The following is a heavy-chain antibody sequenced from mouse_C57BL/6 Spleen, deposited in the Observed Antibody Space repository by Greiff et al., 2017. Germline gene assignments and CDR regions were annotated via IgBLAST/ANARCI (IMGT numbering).Heavy chain of an antibody. D-gene: IGHD6-2*01. Sequence: QVQLQQSGPELVKPGASVQISCKASGFAFSSSWMNWVKQRPGKGLEWIGRIYPGDGDTNYNGKFKGKATLTADKSSSTAYMQLSSLTSEDSAVYFCARSLYAMDYWGQGTSVTVSS. CDR2: IYPGDGDT. V-gene: IGHV1-82*01. CDR3: ARSLYAMDY. J-gene: IGHJ4*01. CDR1: GFAFSSSW.